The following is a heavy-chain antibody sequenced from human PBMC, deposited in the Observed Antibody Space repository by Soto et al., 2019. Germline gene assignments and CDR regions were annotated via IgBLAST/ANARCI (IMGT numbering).Heavy chain of an antibody. D-gene: IGHD6-19*01. V-gene: IGHV3-15*07. CDR1: GFTFSNAW. J-gene: IGHJ6*02. CDR2: IKSKTDGGTT. CDR3: TAPLSYSSGWYDGMDV. Sequence: EVQLVESGGGLVKPGGSLRLSCAASGFTFSNAWMNWVRQAPGKGLEWVGRIKSKTDGGTTDYAAPVKGRFTISRDDSKNTLYLQMNSLKTEDTAVYYCTAPLSYSSGWYDGMDVWGQGTTVTVSS.